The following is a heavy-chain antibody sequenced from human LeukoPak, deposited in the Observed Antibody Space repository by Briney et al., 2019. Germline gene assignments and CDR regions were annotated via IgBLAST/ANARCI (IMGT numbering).Heavy chain of an antibody. V-gene: IGHV3-30*02. CDR3: AKDLMTYMITFGPQGY. CDR2: IEYDGSYK. Sequence: GGSLRVSCEVSGFTFSIYGMHWVRQAPGKGLEWVAFIEYDGSYKKEADSVKGRFTISRDNSKNTLYLQLNSLRAEDTAVYYCAKDLMTYMITFGPQGYWGQGTLVTVSS. J-gene: IGHJ4*02. CDR1: GFTFSIYG. D-gene: IGHD3-16*01.